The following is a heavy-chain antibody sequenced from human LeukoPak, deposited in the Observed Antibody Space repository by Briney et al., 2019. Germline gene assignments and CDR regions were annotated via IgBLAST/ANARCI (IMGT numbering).Heavy chain of an antibody. D-gene: IGHD5-24*01. CDR2: IKQDGSEK. CDR3: ARHKVGVEMATTVFDY. Sequence: GGSLRLSCAASGFSLSAYWMTWVRQAPGKGLEWVANIKQDGSEKYYVDSVKGRFTISRDNAKNSLYLQMNSLRAEDTAVYYCARHKVGVEMATTVFDYWGQGTLVTVSS. V-gene: IGHV3-7*01. J-gene: IGHJ4*02. CDR1: GFSLSAYW.